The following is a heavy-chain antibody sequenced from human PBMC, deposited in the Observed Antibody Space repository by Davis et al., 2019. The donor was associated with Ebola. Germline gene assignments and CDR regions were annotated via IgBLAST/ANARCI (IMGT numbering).Heavy chain of an antibody. CDR2: ISGSGGTT. V-gene: IGHV3-23*01. CDR1: GFTFTSYA. D-gene: IGHD4-17*01. CDR3: ARKFATTPAV. Sequence: GESLKISCAASGFTFTSYAMSWVRQAPGKGLEWVSAISGSGGTTYYAASVKGRFTISRDNSKNTLYLQMNSLRAEDTAVYYCARKFATTPAVWGQGTMVTVSS. J-gene: IGHJ3*01.